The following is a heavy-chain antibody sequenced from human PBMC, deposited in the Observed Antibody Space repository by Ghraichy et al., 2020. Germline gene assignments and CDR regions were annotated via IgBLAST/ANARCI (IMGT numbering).Heavy chain of an antibody. D-gene: IGHD1-26*01. Sequence: SETLSLTCTVSGGSISSYYWSWIRQPAGRGLEWIGHIYTSGSTNYNPSLKSRVTMSVETSKNQFSLKLSSVTAADTAVYYCARDKREWESNWFDPWGQGTLVTVSS. CDR1: GGSISSYY. CDR2: IYTSGST. CDR3: ARDKREWESNWFDP. V-gene: IGHV4-4*07. J-gene: IGHJ5*02.